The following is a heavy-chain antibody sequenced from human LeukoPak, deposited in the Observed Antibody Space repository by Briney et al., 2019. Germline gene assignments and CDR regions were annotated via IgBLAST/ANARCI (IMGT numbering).Heavy chain of an antibody. CDR3: ARLERSSTYGPYFDY. D-gene: IGHD4-17*01. V-gene: IGHV3-74*01. Sequence: GGSLRLSCAASGFXFSSYWIHWVRQAPGKGLVWVSRISSDGSSTNYADSVKGRFTISRDNAKNTLYLQMNSLRAEDTAVYYCARLERSSTYGPYFDYWGQGTLVTVSS. CDR1: GFXFSSYW. J-gene: IGHJ4*02. CDR2: ISSDGSST.